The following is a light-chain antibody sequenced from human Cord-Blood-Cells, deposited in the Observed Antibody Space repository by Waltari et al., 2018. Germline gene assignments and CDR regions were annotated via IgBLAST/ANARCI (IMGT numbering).Light chain of an antibody. J-gene: IGKJ1*01. Sequence: DIQMTQSPSTLSASVGDRATIPCRASQSISSWLAWYQQKPGKAPTLLIYDASSLASGVPSRFSGSGSGTEFTLTISSLQPDDFATYYCQQYNSYSWTFGQGTKVEIK. CDR2: DAS. V-gene: IGKV1-5*01. CDR1: QSISSW. CDR3: QQYNSYSWT.